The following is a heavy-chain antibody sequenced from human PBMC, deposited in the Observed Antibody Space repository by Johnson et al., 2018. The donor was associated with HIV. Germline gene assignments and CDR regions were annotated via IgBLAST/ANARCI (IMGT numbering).Heavy chain of an antibody. CDR3: AKGRSWGLPWLDAFDL. J-gene: IGHJ3*01. CDR1: GFTFSSYG. D-gene: IGHD3-16*01. V-gene: IGHV3-30*02. CDR2: IRYDGSNK. Sequence: QVQLVESGGGVVQPGGSLRLSCAASGFTFSSYGMHWVRQAPGKGLEWVAFIRYDGSNKYYADSVKGRFTISRDNSKNTLYLQMSSLRTEETAVYYCAKGRSWGLPWLDAFDLWGQGTMVTVSS.